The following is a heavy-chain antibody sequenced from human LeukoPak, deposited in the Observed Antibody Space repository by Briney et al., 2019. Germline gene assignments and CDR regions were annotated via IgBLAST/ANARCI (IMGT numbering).Heavy chain of an antibody. CDR3: TSYRGVVIATHPNDSFDI. J-gene: IGHJ3*02. D-gene: IGHD2-21*01. CDR2: IYHSGST. V-gene: IGHV4-38-2*01. CDR1: GYSISSGYY. Sequence: PSETLSLTCAVSGYSISSGYYWGWIRQPPGKGLEWIGCIYHSGSTYYNPSLKSRVTISVDTSKNQFSLKLSSVTGADTDVYYCTSYRGVVIATHPNDSFDIWGQGTMVTVSS.